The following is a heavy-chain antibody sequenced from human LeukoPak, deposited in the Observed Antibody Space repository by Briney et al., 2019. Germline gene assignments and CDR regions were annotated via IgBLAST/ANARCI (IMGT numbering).Heavy chain of an antibody. V-gene: IGHV4-30-4*08. D-gene: IGHD1-26*01. Sequence: SETLSLTCTVSGGSISSYYWSWIRQPPGKGLEWIGYIYYSGSTYYNPSLKGRVTISVDTSKNQFSLKLSSVTAADTAVYYCARDSGDGFDYWGQGTLVTVSS. J-gene: IGHJ4*02. CDR3: ARDSGDGFDY. CDR2: IYYSGST. CDR1: GGSISSYY.